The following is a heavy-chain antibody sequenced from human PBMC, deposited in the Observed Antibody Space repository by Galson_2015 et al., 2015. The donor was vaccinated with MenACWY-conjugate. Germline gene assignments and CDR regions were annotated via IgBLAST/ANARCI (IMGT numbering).Heavy chain of an antibody. CDR2: INAGNGNT. J-gene: IGHJ5*02. D-gene: IGHD3-10*01. V-gene: IGHV1-3*01. Sequence: SVKVPCKASGYTFTSYGMHWVRQAPGQRLEWMGWINAGNGNTKYAQKFQGRVTMTRDTSASTAYMELSSLTSEGTAVYYCARNPKVTMLRGAGWFDPWGQGTLVIVSS. CDR1: GYTFTSYG. CDR3: ARNPKVTMLRGAGWFDP.